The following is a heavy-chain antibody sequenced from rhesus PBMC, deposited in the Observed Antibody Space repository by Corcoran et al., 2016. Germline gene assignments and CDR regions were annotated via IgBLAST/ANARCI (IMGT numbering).Heavy chain of an antibody. CDR3: ARRIGYNYSP. CDR2: IYGSSGST. Sequence: QVQLQESGPGLVKPSETLSLTCAVSGYSISSNYWSWIRQPPGKGLEWIGYIYGSSGSTSYNPSLKSRVTISADTSKNQFSLKLSSVTAADTAVYYCARRIGYNYSPWGQGVLVTVSS. D-gene: IGHD5-12*01. J-gene: IGHJ4*01. V-gene: IGHV4-147*01. CDR1: GYSISSNY.